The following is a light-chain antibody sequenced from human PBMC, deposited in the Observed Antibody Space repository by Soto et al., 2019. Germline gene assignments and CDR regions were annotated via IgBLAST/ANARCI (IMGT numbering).Light chain of an antibody. V-gene: IGKV3-20*01. Sequence: ELVLTQSPCTLSSSPGQRATLSCRASQSIANNYLAWYQQKPGQAPSLLIYAASSRATGIPDRFSSGGAGKDFTITISGLEPEDFALYYCQQYDNSATFGQGTKVEVK. J-gene: IGKJ1*01. CDR3: QQYDNSAT. CDR2: AAS. CDR1: QSIANNY.